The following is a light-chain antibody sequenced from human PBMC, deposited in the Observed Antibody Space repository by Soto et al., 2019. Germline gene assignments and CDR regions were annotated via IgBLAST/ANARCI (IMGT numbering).Light chain of an antibody. CDR3: QHYNSYSEA. CDR1: ESIRTW. V-gene: IGKV1-5*01. J-gene: IGKJ1*01. Sequence: DIQMTQSPSTLSASVGDRVTITCRASESIRTWLAWYQHKPGKAPKFLIYDASTLESGVPSRFSGSGSGTDFTLTISSLQPDDFATYYCQHYNSYSEAFGQGTKVDIK. CDR2: DAS.